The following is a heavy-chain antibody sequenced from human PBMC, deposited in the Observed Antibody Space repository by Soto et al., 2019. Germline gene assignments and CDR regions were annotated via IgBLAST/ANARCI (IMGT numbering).Heavy chain of an antibody. Sequence: PSETLSLTCAVYGGSFSGYYWSWIRQPPGKGLEWIGEINHSGSTNYNPSLKSRVTISVDTSKNQFSLKLSSVTAADTAVYYCGRGPERWWLRFEARGPLFDYWGQGTLVTVSS. V-gene: IGHV4-34*01. CDR2: INHSGST. CDR1: GGSFSGYY. D-gene: IGHD5-12*01. J-gene: IGHJ4*02. CDR3: GRGPERWWLRFEARGPLFDY.